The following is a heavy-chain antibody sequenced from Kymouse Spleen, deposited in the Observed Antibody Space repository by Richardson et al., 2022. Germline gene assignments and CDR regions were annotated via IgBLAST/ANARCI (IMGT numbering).Heavy chain of an antibody. CDR1: GFTFDDYA. CDR3: AKAYDFWSGYYLDY. Sequence: EVQLVESGGGLVQPGRSLRLSCAASGFTFDDYAMHWVRQAPGKGLEWVSGISWNSGSIGYADSVKGRFTISRDNAKNSLYLQMNSLRAEDTALYYCAKAYDFWSGYYLDYWGQGTLVTVSS. CDR2: ISWNSGSI. J-gene: IGHJ4*02. D-gene: IGHD3-3*01. V-gene: IGHV3-9*01.